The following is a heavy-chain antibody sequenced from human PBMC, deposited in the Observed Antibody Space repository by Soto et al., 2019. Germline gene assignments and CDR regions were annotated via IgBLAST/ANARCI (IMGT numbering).Heavy chain of an antibody. D-gene: IGHD1-7*01. CDR3: ASRDPGTSVDY. CDR1: GGSFTSNNW. V-gene: IGHV4-4*02. Sequence: TLSLTCAVSGGSFTSNNWWTWVRQPPGQRLEWIGEIYRTGSTNYNPSLKSRVTISLDKSENQFSLKVTSLTAADTAVYYCASRDPGTSVDYWGQGTLVTVS. CDR2: IYRTGST. J-gene: IGHJ4*02.